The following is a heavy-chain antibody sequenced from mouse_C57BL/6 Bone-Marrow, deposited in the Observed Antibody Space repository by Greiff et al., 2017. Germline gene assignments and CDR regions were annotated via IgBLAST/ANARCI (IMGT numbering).Heavy chain of an antibody. D-gene: IGHD4-1*01. J-gene: IGHJ3*01. CDR3: ARGRLGREWSAY. CDR2: IYPNSGSI. V-gene: IGHV1-64*01. Sequence: QVQLQQPGAELVKPGASVKLSCKASGYTFTSYWMHWVKQRPGQGLEWIGMIYPNSGSINYNEKFKSKATLTVDKSSSTAYMQLSSLTSEDSAVYYYARGRLGREWSAYWGQGTLVTVSA. CDR1: GYTFTSYW.